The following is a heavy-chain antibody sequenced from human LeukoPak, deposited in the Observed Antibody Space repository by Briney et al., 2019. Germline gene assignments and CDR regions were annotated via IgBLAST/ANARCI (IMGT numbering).Heavy chain of an antibody. V-gene: IGHV4-30-4*01. CDR1: VGSISSGDYY. Sequence: PSETLSLTCTVSVGSISSGDYYWGWIRQPPGKGLEWIGYIYYSGSTYYNPSLKSRVTISVDTSKNQFSLKLSSVTAADTAVYYCARGGITIFAFDIWGQGTMVTVSS. CDR2: IYYSGST. J-gene: IGHJ3*02. CDR3: ARGGITIFAFDI. D-gene: IGHD3-9*01.